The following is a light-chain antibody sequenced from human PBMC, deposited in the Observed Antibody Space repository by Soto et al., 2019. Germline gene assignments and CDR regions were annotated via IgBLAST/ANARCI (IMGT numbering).Light chain of an antibody. CDR3: QQYDSYPWT. Sequence: DIQSTQSPSTLFAFLGDRVTITCRASHRISSWLAWYQQKPGKAPKFLIYDGSTLESGVPARFSGSGSGTEFTLTISSLQPDDFGTYFCQQYDSYPWTFGQGTKVDIK. CDR2: DGS. J-gene: IGKJ1*01. V-gene: IGKV1-5*01. CDR1: HRISSW.